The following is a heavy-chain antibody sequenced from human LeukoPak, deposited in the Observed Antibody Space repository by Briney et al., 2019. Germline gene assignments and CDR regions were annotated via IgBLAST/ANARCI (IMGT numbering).Heavy chain of an antibody. CDR2: IIPIFGTA. CDR1: GGTFSSYA. CDR3: AITRAHYYDSSGFDY. D-gene: IGHD3-22*01. V-gene: IGHV1-69*13. J-gene: IGHJ4*02. Sequence: SVKVSCKASGGTFSSYAISWVRQAPGQGLEWMGGIIPIFGTANYAQKFQGRVTITADESTSTAYMELSSLRSEDTAVYYCAITRAHYYDSSGFDYWGQGTLVTVSS.